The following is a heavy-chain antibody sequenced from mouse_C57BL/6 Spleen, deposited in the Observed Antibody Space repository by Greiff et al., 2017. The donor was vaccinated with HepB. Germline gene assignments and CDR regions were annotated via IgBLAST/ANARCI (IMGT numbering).Heavy chain of an antibody. CDR3: ASLITTVVAFYWYFDV. J-gene: IGHJ1*03. D-gene: IGHD1-1*01. Sequence: VQLQQSGAELVKPGASVKLSCKASGYTFTSYWMHWVKQRPGRGLEWIGRIDPNSGGTKYNEKFKSKATLTVDKPSSTAYMQLSSLTSEDSAVYYCASLITTVVAFYWYFDVWGTGTTVTVSS. V-gene: IGHV1-72*01. CDR2: IDPNSGGT. CDR1: GYTFTSYW.